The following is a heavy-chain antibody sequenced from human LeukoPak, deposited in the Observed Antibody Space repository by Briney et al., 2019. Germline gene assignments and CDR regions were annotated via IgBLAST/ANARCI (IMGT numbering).Heavy chain of an antibody. V-gene: IGHV3-30*04. J-gene: IGHJ3*02. CDR3: ARVDDLDGFDM. Sequence: GGSLRLSCAASGFTFSSYAMHWVRQAPGKGLEWVAVISDGGSNKYYADSVKGRFTISRDNSKNTLYLQMNSLRGDDTAVYYCARVDDLDGFDMWGQGTMVTVSS. CDR2: ISDGGSNK. CDR1: GFTFSSYA. D-gene: IGHD2-2*03.